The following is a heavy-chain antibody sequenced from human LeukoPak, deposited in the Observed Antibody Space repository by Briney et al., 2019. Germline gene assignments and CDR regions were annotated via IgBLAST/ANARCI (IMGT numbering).Heavy chain of an antibody. V-gene: IGHV3-66*01. J-gene: IGHJ3*02. Sequence: PGGSLRLSCAASGFTFSSYAMSWVRQAPGKGLERVSVIYSGGSTYYADSVKGRFTISRDNSKNTLYLQMNSLRAEDTAVYYCARAATTDPGSLLYDAFDIWGQGTMVTVSS. CDR2: IYSGGST. D-gene: IGHD5-12*01. CDR1: GFTFSSYA. CDR3: ARAATTDPGSLLYDAFDI.